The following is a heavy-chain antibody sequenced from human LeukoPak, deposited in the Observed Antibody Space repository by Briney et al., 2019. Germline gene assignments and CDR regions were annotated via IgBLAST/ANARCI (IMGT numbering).Heavy chain of an antibody. CDR1: GYTFTSYG. Sequence: ASVKVSCKASGYTFTSYGISWVRQAPGQGLEWMGWISAYNGNTNYAQKLQGRVTMTRNTSISTAYMELSSLRSEDTAVYYCAIHPLPFDYWGQGTLVTVSS. CDR3: AIHPLPFDY. CDR2: ISAYNGNT. V-gene: IGHV1-18*01. J-gene: IGHJ4*02.